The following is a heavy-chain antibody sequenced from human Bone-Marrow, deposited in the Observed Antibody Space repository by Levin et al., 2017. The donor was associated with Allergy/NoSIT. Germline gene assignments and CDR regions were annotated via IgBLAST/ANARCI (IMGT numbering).Heavy chain of an antibody. CDR2: ISASGGST. CDR3: ASGSNQPYYYYYGMDV. J-gene: IGHJ6*02. CDR1: GFTFSSYA. V-gene: IGHV3-23*01. Sequence: HSGGSLRLSCAASGFTFSSYAVSWVRQAPGKGLEWVSGISASGGSTYYADSVKGRFTISRDNSKNTLYLQMNSLRAEDTAVYYCASGSNQPYYYYYGMDVWGQGTTVTVSS. D-gene: IGHD1-26*01.